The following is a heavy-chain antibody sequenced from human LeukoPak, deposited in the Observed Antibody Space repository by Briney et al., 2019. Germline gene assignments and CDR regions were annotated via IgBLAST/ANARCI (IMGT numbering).Heavy chain of an antibody. CDR3: ATYRQVLLPFES. D-gene: IGHD2-8*02. J-gene: IGHJ4*02. V-gene: IGHV3-21*04. CDR2: IFPSGGEI. Sequence: PGGSLRLSCAASGFTFSSYSMNWVRQPPGKRLEWVSSIFPSGGEIHYADSVRGRFTISRDNSKSTLSLQMNSLRAEDTAIYYCATYRQVLLPFESWGQGTLVTVST. CDR1: GFTFSSYS.